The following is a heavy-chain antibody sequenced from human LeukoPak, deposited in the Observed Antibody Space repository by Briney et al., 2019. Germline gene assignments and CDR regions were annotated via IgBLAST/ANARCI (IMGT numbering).Heavy chain of an antibody. CDR3: ASFYGSGSYYSVYYFDY. J-gene: IGHJ4*02. D-gene: IGHD3-10*01. Sequence: ASVKVSCKASGYTFTSYAISWVRQAPGQGLEWMGGIIPIFGTANYAQKFQGRVTITADESTSTAYMELSSLRSEDTAVYYCASFYGSGSYYSVYYFDYWGQGTLATVSS. CDR2: IIPIFGTA. V-gene: IGHV1-69*13. CDR1: GYTFTSYA.